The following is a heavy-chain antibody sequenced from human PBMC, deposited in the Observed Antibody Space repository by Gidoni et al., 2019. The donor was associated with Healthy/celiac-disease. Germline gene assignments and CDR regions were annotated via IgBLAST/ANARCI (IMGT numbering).Heavy chain of an antibody. V-gene: IGHV3-48*04. J-gene: IGHJ6*02. CDR2: ISSSSSTI. D-gene: IGHD1-26*01. CDR1: GFTFSSYS. Sequence: EVQLVESGGGLVQPGGSLRLSCAASGFTFSSYSMNWVRQAPGKGLEWVSYISSSSSTIYYADSVKGRFTISRDNAKNSLYLQMNSLRAEDTAVYYCARDSEASGFVSRYYYYGMDVWGQGTTVTVSS. CDR3: ARDSEASGFVSRYYYYGMDV.